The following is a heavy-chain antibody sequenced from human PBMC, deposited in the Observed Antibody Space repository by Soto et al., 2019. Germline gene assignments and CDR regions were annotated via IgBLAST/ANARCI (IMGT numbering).Heavy chain of an antibody. D-gene: IGHD6-19*01. J-gene: IGHJ6*02. CDR3: TTEKSSGWPRGANYYYYYGMDV. Sequence: PGGSLRLSCAASGFTFSNAWMSWVRQAPGKGLEWVGRIKSKTDGGTTDYAAPVKGRFTISRDDSKNTLYLQMNSLKTEDTAVYYCTTEKSSGWPRGANYYYYYGMDVWGQGTTVTVSS. V-gene: IGHV3-15*01. CDR1: GFTFSNAW. CDR2: IKSKTDGGTT.